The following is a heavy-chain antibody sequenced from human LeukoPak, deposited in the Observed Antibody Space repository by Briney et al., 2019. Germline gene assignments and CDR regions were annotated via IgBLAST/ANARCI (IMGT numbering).Heavy chain of an antibody. CDR1: GGSMSNYY. D-gene: IGHD5-12*01. J-gene: IGHJ4*02. Sequence: SETLSLTCTVSGGSMSNYYWSWVRQTPGKGLEWIGYISYSGSTNHNPPLKSRVTISVDTSKNRFSLKLSSVTAADTAVYYCARRGRAAGKYGGYEYWYSDYWGQGTLVTVSS. CDR2: ISYSGST. CDR3: ARRGRAAGKYGGYEYWYSDY. V-gene: IGHV4-59*08.